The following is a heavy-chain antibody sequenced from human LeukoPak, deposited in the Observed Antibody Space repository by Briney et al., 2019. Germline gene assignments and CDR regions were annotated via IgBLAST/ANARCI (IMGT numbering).Heavy chain of an antibody. Sequence: ASVKVSCKASGYTFTGYYMHWVRQAPGQGLEWMGWINPNSGGTNYAQKFQGWVTMTRDTSISTAYMELSRLRSDDTAVYYCARHISSGGTYAHFDYWGQGTLVTVSS. V-gene: IGHV1-2*04. D-gene: IGHD1-26*01. CDR2: INPNSGGT. CDR3: ARHISSGGTYAHFDY. CDR1: GYTFTGYY. J-gene: IGHJ4*02.